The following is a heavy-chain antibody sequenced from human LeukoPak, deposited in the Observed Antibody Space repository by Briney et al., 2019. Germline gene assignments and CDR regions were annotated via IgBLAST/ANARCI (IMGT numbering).Heavy chain of an antibody. CDR1: GFTFSSYS. V-gene: IGHV3-7*01. D-gene: IGHD1-26*01. CDR3: ARERVSGSYSSFDY. CDR2: IKQDGSEK. J-gene: IGHJ4*02. Sequence: GGSLRLSCAASGFTFSSYSMNWVRQAPGKGLEWVANIKQDGSEKYYVDSVKGRFTISRDNAKNSLYLQMNSLRAEDTAVYYCARERVSGSYSSFDYWGQGTLVTVSS.